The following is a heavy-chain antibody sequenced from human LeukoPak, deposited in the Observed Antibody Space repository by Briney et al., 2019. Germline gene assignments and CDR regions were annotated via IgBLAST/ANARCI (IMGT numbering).Heavy chain of an antibody. V-gene: IGHV3-21*01. CDR2: ISSSSSYI. D-gene: IGHD2-2*01. J-gene: IGHJ5*02. CDR1: GFTFSSYS. CDR3: ARDGTVVPPLNWFDP. Sequence: GGSLRLSYAASGFTFSSYSMNWVRQAPGKGLEWVSSISSSSSYIYYADSVKGRFTISRDNAKNSLYLQMNSLRAEDTAVYYCARDGTVVPPLNWFDPWGQGTLVTVSS.